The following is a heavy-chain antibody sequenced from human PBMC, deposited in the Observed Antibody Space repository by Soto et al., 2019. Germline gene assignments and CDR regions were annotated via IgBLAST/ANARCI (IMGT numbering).Heavy chain of an antibody. Sequence: GGSLRLSCAASGFTFSSYSMNWVRQAPGKGLEWVSSISSSSSNMYYADSVKGRFTISRDTAKSSLSLHMNSLRAEDTDVYYCAGDGALAARAGWSDPWGQGTLVTVSS. CDR2: ISSSSSNM. D-gene: IGHD6-13*01. CDR1: GFTFSSYS. CDR3: AGDGALAARAGWSDP. J-gene: IGHJ5*02. V-gene: IGHV3-21*01.